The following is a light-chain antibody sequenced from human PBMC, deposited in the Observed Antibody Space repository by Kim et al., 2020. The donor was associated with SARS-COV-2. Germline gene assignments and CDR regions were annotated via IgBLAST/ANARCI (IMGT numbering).Light chain of an antibody. CDR3: TSYTSTSTLV. J-gene: IGLJ2*01. CDR1: SRDVGGYIF. V-gene: IGLV2-14*03. Sequence: QSLTISCTGTSRDVGGYIFVSWYQQQPGKAPKLIIYDVSHRPSGVSNRFSGSKSGNRASLTIFGLQAEDEADYYCTSYTSTSTLVFGGGTQLTVL. CDR2: DVS.